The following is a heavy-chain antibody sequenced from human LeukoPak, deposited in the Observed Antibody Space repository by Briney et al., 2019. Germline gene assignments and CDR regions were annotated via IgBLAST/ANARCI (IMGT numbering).Heavy chain of an antibody. D-gene: IGHD4-11*01. Sequence: SVKVSCKASGGTFSSYAISWVRQAPGQGLEWMGGIIPIFGTANYAQKFQGRVTITADESTSTAYMELSSLRSEDTAVYYCARDITVTHYYYYMDVWGKGTTVTVSS. J-gene: IGHJ6*03. CDR2: IIPIFGTA. CDR1: GGTFSSYA. CDR3: ARDITVTHYYYYMDV. V-gene: IGHV1-69*13.